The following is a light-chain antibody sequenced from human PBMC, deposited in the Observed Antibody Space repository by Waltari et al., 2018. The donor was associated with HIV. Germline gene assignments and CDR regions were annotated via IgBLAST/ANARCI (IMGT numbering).Light chain of an antibody. CDR2: YDS. J-gene: IGLJ2*01. CDR1: NLGSKS. Sequence: SFVLTQPPSVSVAPGKTARITCGGNNLGSKSVHWYQQKPGQAPVQVIYYDSDRPSGIPERFSGSNSGNTATLTISRVEAGDEADYYCQVWDSSSDHPVVFGGGTKLTVL. V-gene: IGLV3-21*04. CDR3: QVWDSSSDHPVV.